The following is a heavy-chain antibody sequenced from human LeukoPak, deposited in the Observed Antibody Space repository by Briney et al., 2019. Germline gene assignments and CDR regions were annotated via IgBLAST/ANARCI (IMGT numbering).Heavy chain of an antibody. CDR1: GFTFSSYA. V-gene: IGHV3-30-3*01. J-gene: IGHJ5*02. CDR3: ARDLPWFDP. Sequence: PGRSLRLSCAASGFTFSSYAMHWVRQAPGKGLEWVGVISYDGSNKYYADSVKGRFTISRDNSKNTLYLQMNSLRAEDTAVYYCARDLPWFDPWGQGTLVTVSS. CDR2: ISYDGSNK.